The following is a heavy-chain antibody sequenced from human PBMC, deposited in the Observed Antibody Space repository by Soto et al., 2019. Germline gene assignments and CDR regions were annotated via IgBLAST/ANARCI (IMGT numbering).Heavy chain of an antibody. CDR1: GYTLSSNG. CDR3: ARSGATLTRLFDS. CDR2: IGAYNRNT. Sequence: ASVKASCKASGYTLSSNGISWVRQAPGQGLEWMEWIGAYNRNTNYAQNLQGRVTMTTDTSTSTAYMELRSLSSDDTAVYYCARSGATLTRLFDSWGQGTLVTVSS. V-gene: IGHV1-18*01. D-gene: IGHD4-17*01. J-gene: IGHJ4*02.